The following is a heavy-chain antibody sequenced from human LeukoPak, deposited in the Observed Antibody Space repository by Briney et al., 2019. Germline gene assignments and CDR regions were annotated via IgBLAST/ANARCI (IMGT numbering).Heavy chain of an antibody. D-gene: IGHD3-22*01. CDR1: GYTFTGNY. J-gene: IGHJ5*02. CDR3: ARGGAITMIVDWFDP. CDR2: INPNSGGT. Sequence: ASVKVSCKASGYTFTGNYIHWVRQAPGQGLEWMGWINPNSGGTNYAQKFQGRVTMTRDTSISTAYMELSRLRSDDTAVYYCARGGAITMIVDWFDPWGQGTLVTVSS. V-gene: IGHV1-2*02.